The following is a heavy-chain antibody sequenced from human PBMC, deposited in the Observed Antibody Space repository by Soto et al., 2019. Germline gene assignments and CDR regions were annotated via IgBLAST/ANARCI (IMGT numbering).Heavy chain of an antibody. CDR1: GYTFTNFG. Sequence: QVQLVQSGAEVKKPGASVKVSCKASGYTFTNFGISWVRQAPGQGLEWMGWISAYNGNTNYAQNFQGRVTMTTDTTTSTGYKELRSLRPDDSAVYYCARGGTPIDYLGQGTRVTVSS. D-gene: IGHD3-16*01. V-gene: IGHV1-18*01. CDR3: ARGGTPIDY. CDR2: ISAYNGNT. J-gene: IGHJ4*02.